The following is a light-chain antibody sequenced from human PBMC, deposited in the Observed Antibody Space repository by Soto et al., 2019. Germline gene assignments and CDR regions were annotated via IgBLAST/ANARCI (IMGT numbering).Light chain of an antibody. CDR3: MQGTHWPYT. V-gene: IGKV2-30*02. CDR2: KVS. CDR1: QSLVHSDGTTY. J-gene: IGKJ2*01. Sequence: DVVMTQSPLSLPVTLGQPASMSCRASQSLVHSDGTTYLSWFQQRPGQSPRRLTYKVSNRDSGVPDRFSGSGSGTDFTLKISRVEAADVGVYYCMQGTHWPYTFGQGTKLEIK.